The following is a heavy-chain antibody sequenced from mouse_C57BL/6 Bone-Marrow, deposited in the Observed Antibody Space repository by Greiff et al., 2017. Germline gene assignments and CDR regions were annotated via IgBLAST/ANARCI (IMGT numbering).Heavy chain of an antibody. CDR3: ARLNYGNYVLYWYFDV. D-gene: IGHD2-1*01. CDR1: GYTFTSYW. CDR2: IDPSDSYT. J-gene: IGHJ1*03. V-gene: IGHV1-69*01. Sequence: VQLQQPGAELVMPGASVKLSCKASGYTFTSYWMHWVKQRPGQGLEWIGEIDPSDSYTNYNQKFKGKSTLTVDKSSSTAYMQLSSLTSEDSAVYYWARLNYGNYVLYWYFDVWGTGTTVTVSS.